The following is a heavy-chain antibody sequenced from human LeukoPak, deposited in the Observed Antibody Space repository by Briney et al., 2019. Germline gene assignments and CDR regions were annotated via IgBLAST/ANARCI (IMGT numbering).Heavy chain of an antibody. V-gene: IGHV3-30-3*01. CDR3: AKDLAMVRGVIMGDAFDI. CDR1: GFTFSSYA. Sequence: GGSLRLSCAASGFTFSSYAMHWVRQAPGKGREWVAVISYDGINKYYADSVKGRFTISRDNSKNTLYLQMNSLRAEDTAVYYCAKDLAMVRGVIMGDAFDIWGQGTMVTVSS. J-gene: IGHJ3*02. D-gene: IGHD3-10*01. CDR2: ISYDGINK.